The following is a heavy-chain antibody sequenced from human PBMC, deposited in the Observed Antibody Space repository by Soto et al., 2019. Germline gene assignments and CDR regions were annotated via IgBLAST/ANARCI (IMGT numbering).Heavy chain of an antibody. D-gene: IGHD5-18*01. CDR2: ISYDGSNK. CDR3: AKDPQYSCGLTSSRPGENWFDP. V-gene: IGHV3-30*18. CDR1: GFTFISYG. Sequence: PWGSLRLSCAASGFTFISYGIRFFRHSPWKWLEWVAVISYDGSNKYYADSVKGRFTISGDNSKNTLYLQMNSLRAEDTAVYYCAKDPQYSCGLTSSRPGENWFDPWGQGTLVTVSS. J-gene: IGHJ5*02.